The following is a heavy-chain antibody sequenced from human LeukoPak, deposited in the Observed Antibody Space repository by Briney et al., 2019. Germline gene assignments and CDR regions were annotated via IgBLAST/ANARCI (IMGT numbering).Heavy chain of an antibody. CDR2: INSDGSST. CDR3: ARERYSSGWYYGY. V-gene: IGHV3-74*01. CDR1: GFTFSSYW. D-gene: IGHD6-19*01. J-gene: IGHJ4*02. Sequence: GGSLRLSCAASGFTFSSYWMHWVRQAPGKGLVWVSRINSDGSSTSYTDSVKGRFTISRDNAKNTLYLQMNSLRAEDTAVYYCARERYSSGWYYGYWGQGTLVTVSS.